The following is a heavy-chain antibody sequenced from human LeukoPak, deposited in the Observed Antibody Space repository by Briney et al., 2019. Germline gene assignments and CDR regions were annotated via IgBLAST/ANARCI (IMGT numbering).Heavy chain of an antibody. Sequence: SVKVSCKASGGTFSSYAISWVRQAPGQGLEWMGGIIPIFGTANYAQKLQGRVTITTDESASTAYMELSSLRSEDTAVYYCARGGVAADVPIDYWGQGTLVTVSS. CDR2: IIPIFGTA. CDR3: ARGGVAADVPIDY. D-gene: IGHD2-15*01. V-gene: IGHV1-69*05. CDR1: GGTFSSYA. J-gene: IGHJ4*02.